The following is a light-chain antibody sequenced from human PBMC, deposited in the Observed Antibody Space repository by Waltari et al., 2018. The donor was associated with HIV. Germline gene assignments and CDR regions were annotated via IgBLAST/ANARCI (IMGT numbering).Light chain of an antibody. CDR3: QQYFKTPYT. Sequence: DIVMTQSPDSLTVSLGERATINCKPSRSVLYSSDNKNYLVWYQQKSGQSPKVVISWASTRESGVPDRFSGSGSGTDFTLTISSLQAEDVALYYCQQYFKTPYTFGQGTKVEI. CDR1: RSVLYSSDNKNY. CDR2: WAS. V-gene: IGKV4-1*01. J-gene: IGKJ2*01.